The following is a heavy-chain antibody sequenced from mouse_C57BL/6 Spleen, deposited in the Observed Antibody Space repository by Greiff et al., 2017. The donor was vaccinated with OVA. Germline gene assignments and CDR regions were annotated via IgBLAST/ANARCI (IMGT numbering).Heavy chain of an antibody. CDR3: TRANWDFSWFAY. V-gene: IGHV5-9-1*02. CDR2: ISSGGDYI. CDR1: GFTFSSYA. D-gene: IGHD4-1*02. J-gene: IGHJ3*01. Sequence: EVMLVESGEGLVKPGGSLKLSCAASGFTFSSYAMSWVRQTPEKRLEWVAYISSGGDYIYYADTVKGRFTISRDNARNTLYLQMSSLKSEDTAMYYCTRANWDFSWFAYWGQGTLVTVSA.